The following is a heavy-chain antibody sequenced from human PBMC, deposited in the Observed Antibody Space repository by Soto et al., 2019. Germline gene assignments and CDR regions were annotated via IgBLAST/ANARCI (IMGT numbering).Heavy chain of an antibody. V-gene: IGHV1-2*02. J-gene: IGHJ1*01. CDR3: ARDRYSSRWYVRGYFQH. CDR1: VYTLTGYY. Sequence: SVKVSCKASVYTLTGYYMHWVRQAPGQGVEWMGWINPNSGGTNYAQKFQGRVTMTRDTSISTAYMELSRLRSDDPAVYYFARDRYSSRWYVRGYFQHWGQGTLVTGSS. D-gene: IGHD6-13*01. CDR2: INPNSGGT.